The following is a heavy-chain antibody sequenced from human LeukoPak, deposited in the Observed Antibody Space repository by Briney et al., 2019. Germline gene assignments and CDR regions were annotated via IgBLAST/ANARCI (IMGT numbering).Heavy chain of an antibody. CDR1: GFTFSSYA. D-gene: IGHD3-10*01. CDR3: AKDLPYYYGSGSSFDY. J-gene: IGHJ4*02. CDR2: IIGSGGST. V-gene: IGHV3-23*01. Sequence: GSLRLSCAASGFTFSSYAMSWVRQAPGKGLEWVSAIIGSGGSTYYADSVKGRFTISRDNSKNTLYLQMNSLRAEDTAVYYCAKDLPYYYGSGSSFDYWGQGTLVTVSS.